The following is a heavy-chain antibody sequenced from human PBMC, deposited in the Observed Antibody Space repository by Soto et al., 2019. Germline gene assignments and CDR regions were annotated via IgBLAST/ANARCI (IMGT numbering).Heavy chain of an antibody. Sequence: GAPVKVSCKASGYTFTSYGISWVRQAPGQGLEWMGWISAYNGNTNYAQKLQGRVTMTTDTSTSTAYMELRSLRSDDTAVYYCAGDRGTNYYYCLDIRRKGTTVSVGS. D-gene: IGHD6-25*01. CDR1: GYTFTSYG. V-gene: IGHV1-18*04. CDR2: ISAYNGNT. CDR3: AGDRGTNYYYCLDI. J-gene: IGHJ6*04.